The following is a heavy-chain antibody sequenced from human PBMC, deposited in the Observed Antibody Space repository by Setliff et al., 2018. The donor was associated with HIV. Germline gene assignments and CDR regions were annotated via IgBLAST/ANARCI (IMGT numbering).Heavy chain of an antibody. CDR1: GYSFSSYY. V-gene: IGHV1-46*01. D-gene: IGHD6-13*01. J-gene: IGHJ5*02. CDR2: VNPRGGRA. Sequence: GASVKVSCKASGYSFSSYYVHWVRQAPGQGLEWMGIVNPRGGRANYAQRFHGRPTVTTDTSTSTVYMELRLLTSDDTAIYYCAREGHVATPGSSEFDPWGQGTLVTVSS. CDR3: AREGHVATPGSSEFDP.